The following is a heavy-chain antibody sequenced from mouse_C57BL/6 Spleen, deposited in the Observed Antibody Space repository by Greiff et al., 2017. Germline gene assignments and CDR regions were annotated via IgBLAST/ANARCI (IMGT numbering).Heavy chain of an antibody. Sequence: VQLQQSGAELVKPGASVKISCKASGYAFSSYWMNWVKQRPGKGLEWIGQIYPGDGDTNYNGKFKGKAKLTADKSSSTAYMQLSSLTSEDSAVYFCARSGTDNYFDYWGQGTTLTVSS. J-gene: IGHJ2*01. V-gene: IGHV1-80*01. CDR2: IYPGDGDT. CDR3: ARSGTDNYFDY. D-gene: IGHD3-2*02. CDR1: GYAFSSYW.